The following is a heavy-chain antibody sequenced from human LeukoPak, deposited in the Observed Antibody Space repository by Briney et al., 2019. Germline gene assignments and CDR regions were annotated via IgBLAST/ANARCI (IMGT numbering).Heavy chain of an antibody. Sequence: KASETLSLTCAVYGGSFSGYYWSWIRQPPGKGLEWIGEINHSGSTNYNPSLKSRVTISVDTSKNQFSLKLSSMTAADTAVYYCARESSGYYYAFDYWGQGTLVTVSS. V-gene: IGHV4-34*01. CDR2: INHSGST. CDR1: GGSFSGYY. D-gene: IGHD3-22*01. J-gene: IGHJ4*02. CDR3: ARESSGYYYAFDY.